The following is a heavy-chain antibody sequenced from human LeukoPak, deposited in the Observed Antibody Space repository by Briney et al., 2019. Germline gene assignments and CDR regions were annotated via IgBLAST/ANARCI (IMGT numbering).Heavy chain of an antibody. CDR1: GFTFSNYE. J-gene: IGHJ4*02. D-gene: IGHD1-1*01. CDR3: ARDSGSGTTGNEFDY. CDR2: ISESGSLI. V-gene: IGHV3-48*03. Sequence: GGSLRLSSAASGFTFSNYEMNWVRQAPGKGLEWVAYISESGSLIYYADSVMGRFTITRDNSKNSLFLQMSSLRAEDTAVYYCARDSGSGTTGNEFDYWGQGTLVSVSS.